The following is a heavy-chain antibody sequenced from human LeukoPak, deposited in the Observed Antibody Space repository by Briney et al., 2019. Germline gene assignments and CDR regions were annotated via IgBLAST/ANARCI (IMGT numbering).Heavy chain of an antibody. D-gene: IGHD2-8*01. CDR2: MNPNSGNT. Sequence: ASVKVSCKASGYTFTGYDINWVRQATGQGLEWMGWMNPNSGNTGYAQKFQGRVTMTRNTSISTAYMELSSLRSEDTAVYYCARVEAGMLYTQYYFDYWGQGTLVTVSS. CDR1: GYTFTGYD. J-gene: IGHJ4*02. V-gene: IGHV1-8*01. CDR3: ARVEAGMLYTQYYFDY.